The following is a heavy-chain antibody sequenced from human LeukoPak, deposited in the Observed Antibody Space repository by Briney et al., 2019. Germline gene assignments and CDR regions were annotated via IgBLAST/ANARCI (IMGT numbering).Heavy chain of an antibody. J-gene: IGHJ4*02. CDR1: GFTFSTNA. V-gene: IGHV3-23*01. CDR3: ARDLFGSSWYHSREDQ. D-gene: IGHD6-13*01. Sequence: GGSLRLSCLTSGFTFSTNAMSWVRQAPGKGLEWISGISGSGASTYYADSVTGRFTISRDNSRNTLYLQMNSLRGDDTAVYYCARDLFGSSWYHSREDQWGQGTLVTVSS. CDR2: ISGSGAST.